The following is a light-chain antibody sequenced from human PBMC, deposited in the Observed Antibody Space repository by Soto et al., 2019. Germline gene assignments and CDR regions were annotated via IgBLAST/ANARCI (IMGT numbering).Light chain of an antibody. CDR3: QQYHNYPWT. V-gene: IGKV1-5*01. Sequence: DIQMTQSPSTLSASVGDRDTITCRASQRISRWLAWYQQKPGKAPKFLIFDVSSLESGVPSRFSGSGSGTEFTLTINNLQPDDFATYYCQQYHNYPWTFGQGTKVDIK. CDR1: QRISRW. J-gene: IGKJ1*01. CDR2: DVS.